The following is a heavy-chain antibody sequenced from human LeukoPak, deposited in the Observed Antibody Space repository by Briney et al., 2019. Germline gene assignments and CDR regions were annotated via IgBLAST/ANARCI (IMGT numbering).Heavy chain of an antibody. CDR3: ARDSDLPGNPTRRYFDY. CDR2: IYHSGST. Sequence: SETLSLTCTVSGGSISSGGYYWSWIRQPPGKGLEWIGYIYHSGSTYCNPSLKSRVTISVDRSKNQFSLKLSSVTAADTAVYYCARDSDLPGNPTRRYFDYWGQGTLVTVSS. D-gene: IGHD2-2*01. CDR1: GGSISSGGYY. J-gene: IGHJ4*02. V-gene: IGHV4-30-2*01.